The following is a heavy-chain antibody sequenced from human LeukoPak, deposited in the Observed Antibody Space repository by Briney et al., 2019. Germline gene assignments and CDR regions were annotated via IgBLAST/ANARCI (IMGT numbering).Heavy chain of an antibody. J-gene: IGHJ1*01. Sequence: PGGSLRLSCAASGFTVSSNYMSWVRQAPGKGLEWVSVIYSGGSTYYADSAKGRFTISRDNSKNTLYLQMNSLRAEDTAVYYCAKFHEYDFQHWGQGTLVTVSS. CDR2: IYSGGST. D-gene: IGHD2-2*01. CDR1: GFTVSSNY. V-gene: IGHV3-66*01. CDR3: AKFHEYDFQH.